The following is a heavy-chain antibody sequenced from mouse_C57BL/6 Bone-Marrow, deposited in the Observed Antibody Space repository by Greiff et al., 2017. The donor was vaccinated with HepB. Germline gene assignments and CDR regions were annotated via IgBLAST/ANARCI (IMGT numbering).Heavy chain of an antibody. J-gene: IGHJ1*03. CDR2: IYPGDGDT. Sequence: QVQLKQSGPELVKPGASVKISCKASGYAFSSSWMNWVKQRPGKGLEWIGRIYPGDGDTNYNGKFKGKATLTADKSSSTAYMQLSSLTSEYSAVYFCARWDGNYWYFDVWGTGTTVTVSS. CDR3: ARWDGNYWYFDV. CDR1: GYAFSSSW. D-gene: IGHD2-1*01. V-gene: IGHV1-82*01.